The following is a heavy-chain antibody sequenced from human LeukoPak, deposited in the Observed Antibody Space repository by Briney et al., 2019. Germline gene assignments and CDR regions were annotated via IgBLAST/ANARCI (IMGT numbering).Heavy chain of an antibody. CDR1: GYSISSGYY. J-gene: IGHJ3*02. CDR2: IYHSGST. Sequence: SETLSLTCTVSGYSISSGYYWGWIRQPPGKGLEWIGSIYHSGSTYYNPSLKSRVTISVDTSKNQFSLKLSSVTAADTAVYYCARMPRGEKRAAMVRGVIARDAFDIWGQGTMVTVSS. CDR3: ARMPRGEKRAAMVRGVIARDAFDI. V-gene: IGHV4-38-2*02. D-gene: IGHD3-10*01.